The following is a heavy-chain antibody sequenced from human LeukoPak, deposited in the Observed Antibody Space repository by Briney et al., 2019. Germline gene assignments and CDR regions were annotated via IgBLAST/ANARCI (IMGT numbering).Heavy chain of an antibody. CDR3: ARHRLKDLGGEMDV. CDR1: GYTFTTYW. CDR2: IYPGDSDT. Sequence: GESLKISCKGSGYTFTTYWIGWVRQMPGKGLEWMGIIYPGDSDTRYSPSFQGQVTISADKSINTAYVQWSSLKASDTAMYYCARHRLKDLGGEMDVWGQGTTVTVSS. J-gene: IGHJ6*02. V-gene: IGHV5-51*01. D-gene: IGHD2-15*01.